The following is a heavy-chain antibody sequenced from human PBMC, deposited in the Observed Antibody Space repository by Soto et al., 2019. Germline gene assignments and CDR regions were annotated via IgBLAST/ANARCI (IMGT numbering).Heavy chain of an antibody. CDR3: ARFSSCSGVCPSDY. D-gene: IGHD2-15*01. J-gene: IGHJ4*02. CDR1: GFTFSNYA. V-gene: IGHV3-23*01. Sequence: EVQLLESGGDLVQPGGSLRLSCTASGFTFSNYAMNWVRQGPGRGLEWVSSISGSGERTYYAYSVKGRFTIYRDNSKSTLNLQMNSLGGEDTAIYYCARFSSCSGVCPSDYWGQGTLVTVYS. CDR2: ISGSGERT.